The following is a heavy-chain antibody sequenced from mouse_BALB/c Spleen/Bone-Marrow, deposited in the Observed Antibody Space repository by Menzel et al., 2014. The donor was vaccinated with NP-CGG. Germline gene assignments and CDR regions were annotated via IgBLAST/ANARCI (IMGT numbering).Heavy chain of an antibody. Sequence: EVMLVESGGGLVQPGGSRKLSCAASGITFRNFGMHWVRQAPEKGLEWVVYISSGSSTIYYADTLKGRFTISRDNPKNTLFLQMTSLRSEDTAMYYCARIGRARGYAMDYWGQGTSVTVSS. V-gene: IGHV5-17*02. CDR1: GITFRNFG. J-gene: IGHJ4*01. CDR2: ISSGSSTI. D-gene: IGHD3-3*01. CDR3: ARIGRARGYAMDY.